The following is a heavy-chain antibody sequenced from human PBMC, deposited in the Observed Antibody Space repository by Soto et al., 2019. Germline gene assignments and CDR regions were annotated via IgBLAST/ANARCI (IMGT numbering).Heavy chain of an antibody. V-gene: IGHV3-23*01. CDR3: AKDSLAIPEGGYDY. J-gene: IGHJ4*02. D-gene: IGHD5-12*01. CDR1: GFTFSSYA. Sequence: VQLLESGGGLVQPGGSLRLSCAASGFTFSSYAMSWVRQAPGKGLGWVSAISGSGGSTYYADSVKGRFTISRDNSKNTLYLQMNSLRAEDTAVYYCAKDSLAIPEGGYDYWGQGTLVTVSS. CDR2: ISGSGGST.